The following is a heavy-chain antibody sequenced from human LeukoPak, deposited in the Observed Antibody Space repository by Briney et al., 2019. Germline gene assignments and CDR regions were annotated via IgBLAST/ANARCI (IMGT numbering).Heavy chain of an antibody. CDR1: GFTFDDYA. CDR3: AKSIYWTNPYYFDY. V-gene: IGHV3-9*01. CDR2: LSWNSGTI. D-gene: IGHD2-8*01. Sequence: PGGSLRLSCAASGFTFDDYAMHWVRQAPGKGLEWVSGLSWNSGTIGYADSVKGRFTISRDNSKNTLYLQMNSLRAEDTAVYYWAKSIYWTNPYYFDYWGQGTLVTVSS. J-gene: IGHJ4*02.